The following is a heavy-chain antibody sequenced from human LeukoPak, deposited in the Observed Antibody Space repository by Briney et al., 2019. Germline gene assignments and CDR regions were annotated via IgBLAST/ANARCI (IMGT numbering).Heavy chain of an antibody. CDR1: GFTFSSYA. Sequence: HPGGSLRLSCAASGFTFSSYAMSWVRQAPGKGLEWVSAISGSGGSTYYADSAKGRFTISRDNSKNTLYLQMNSLRAEDTAVYYCAKDLFRKSGSYSYWGQGTLVTVSS. J-gene: IGHJ4*02. D-gene: IGHD1-26*01. CDR2: ISGSGGST. CDR3: AKDLFRKSGSYSY. V-gene: IGHV3-23*01.